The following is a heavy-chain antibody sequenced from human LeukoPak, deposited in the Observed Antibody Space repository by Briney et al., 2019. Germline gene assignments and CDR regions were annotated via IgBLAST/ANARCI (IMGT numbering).Heavy chain of an antibody. D-gene: IGHD1-1*01. V-gene: IGHV4-38-2*02. CDR2: IYHSGST. J-gene: IGHJ5*02. Sequence: SETLSLTCTASGYSISSGYYWGWIRQPPGKGLEWIGSIYHSGSTYYNPSLKSRVTISVDTSKNQFSLKLSSVTAADTAVYYCARDRLELEPENWFDPWGQGTLVTVSS. CDR3: ARDRLELEPENWFDP. CDR1: GYSISSGYY.